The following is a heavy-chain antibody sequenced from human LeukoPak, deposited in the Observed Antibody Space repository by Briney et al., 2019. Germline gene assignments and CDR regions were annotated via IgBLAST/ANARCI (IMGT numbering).Heavy chain of an antibody. Sequence: GGSLRLSCAASGFTFSTYGMNWVRQAPGKGLEWVAIIWYDGNNKYYADSVKGRFTISRDNSKNTLYLKMNSLRADDTAAYYCAKSYDNHNWYFHLWGRGTLVTVSS. D-gene: IGHD3-10*01. CDR2: IWYDGNNK. J-gene: IGHJ2*01. V-gene: IGHV3-33*06. CDR1: GFTFSTYG. CDR3: AKSYDNHNWYFHL.